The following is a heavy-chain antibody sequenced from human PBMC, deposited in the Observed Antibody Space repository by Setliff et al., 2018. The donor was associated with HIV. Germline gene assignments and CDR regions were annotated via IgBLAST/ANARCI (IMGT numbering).Heavy chain of an antibody. CDR2: INFSGGT. CDR3: ARQGAGYYYDSSEYYTGNGFDM. J-gene: IGHJ3*02. V-gene: IGHV4-34*01. CDR1: GGSFSGYS. D-gene: IGHD3-22*01. Sequence: PSETLSLTCAVYGGSFSGYSWNWTRQSPGKGLEWIGEINFSGGTNYNPSLKSRVTISGQTSNNQFSLQLTSVTAADTAVYYCARQGAGYYYDSSEYYTGNGFDMWGQGTMVTV.